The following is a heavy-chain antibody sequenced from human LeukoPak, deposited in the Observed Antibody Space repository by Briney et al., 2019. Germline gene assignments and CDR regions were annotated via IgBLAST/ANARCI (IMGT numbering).Heavy chain of an antibody. Sequence: ASVKVSCKASGGTFSSYAISWVRQAPGQGLEWMGGIIPIFGTANYAQKFQGRVTITADESTSTAYMELSSLRSEDTAVYYCAREYEEYGSGSYPNYWGQGTLVTVSS. CDR3: AREYEEYGSGSYPNY. CDR1: GGTFSSYA. V-gene: IGHV1-69*13. J-gene: IGHJ4*02. D-gene: IGHD3-10*01. CDR2: IIPIFGTA.